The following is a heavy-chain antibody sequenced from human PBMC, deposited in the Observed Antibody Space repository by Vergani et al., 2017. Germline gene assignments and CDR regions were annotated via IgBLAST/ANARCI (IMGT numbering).Heavy chain of an antibody. J-gene: IGHJ6*03. D-gene: IGHD2-2*01. CDR3: GSSTQGYYYYYMDV. V-gene: IGHV4-61*02. CDR1: GGSISSGSYY. Sequence: QVQLQESGPGLVKPSQTLSLTCTVSGGSISSGSYYWSWIRQPAGKGLEWIGRIYTSGSTNYNPSLKSRVTMSVDTSKNQFSLKLSSVTAADTVVYYCGSSTQGYYYYYMDVWGKGTTVTVSS. CDR2: IYTSGST.